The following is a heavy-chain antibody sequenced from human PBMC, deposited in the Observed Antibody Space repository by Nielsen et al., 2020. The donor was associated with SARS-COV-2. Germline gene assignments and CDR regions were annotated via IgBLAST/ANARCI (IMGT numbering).Heavy chain of an antibody. D-gene: IGHD3-22*01. CDR1: GFTFSSYA. V-gene: IGHV3-30-3*02. CDR2: ISYDGSNK. Sequence: GESLKISCAASGFTFSSYAMHWVRQAPGKGLEWVAVISYDGSNKYYADSVKGRFTISRDNSKNTLYLQMNSLRAEDTAVYYCARSNDYYDSSGYYWNWYFDLWGRGTLVTVSS. J-gene: IGHJ2*01. CDR3: ARSNDYYDSSGYYWNWYFDL.